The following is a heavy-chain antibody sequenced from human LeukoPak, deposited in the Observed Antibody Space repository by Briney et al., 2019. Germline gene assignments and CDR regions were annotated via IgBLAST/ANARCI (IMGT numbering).Heavy chain of an antibody. Sequence: SVKVSCKASGGTFTSYAISWVRQAPGQGLEWMGRIIPILGIANYAQKFQGRVTITTDKSTSTAYMELSSLRSEDTAVYYCARVLVPAAIWDYYYYGMDVWGQGTTVTVSS. CDR2: IIPILGIA. CDR3: ARVLVPAAIWDYYYYGMDV. J-gene: IGHJ6*02. V-gene: IGHV1-69*04. CDR1: GGTFTSYA. D-gene: IGHD2-2*02.